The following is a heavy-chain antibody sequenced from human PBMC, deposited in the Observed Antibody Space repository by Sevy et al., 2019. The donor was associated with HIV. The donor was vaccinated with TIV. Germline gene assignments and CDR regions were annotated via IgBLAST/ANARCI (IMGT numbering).Heavy chain of an antibody. D-gene: IGHD3-10*01. CDR2: IRSKAYCGTT. V-gene: IGHV3-49*03. CDR3: TRVPQRKLLWFGESDDY. J-gene: IGHJ4*02. CDR1: GFTFGDYA. Sequence: GGSLRLSCTASGFTFGDYAMSWFRQAPGKGLEWVGFIRSKAYCGTTEDAASVKGRFTISRDDSKSIAYLQMNSLKTEDTAVYYCTRVPQRKLLWFGESDDYWGQGTLVTVSS.